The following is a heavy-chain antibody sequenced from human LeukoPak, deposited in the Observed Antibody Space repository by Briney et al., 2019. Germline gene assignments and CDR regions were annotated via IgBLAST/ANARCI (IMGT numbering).Heavy chain of an antibody. CDR2: INPNSGGT. D-gene: IGHD4-17*01. CDR1: GYTFTGYY. Sequence: GASVKVSCKASGYTFTGYYMHWVRQAPGQGLEWMGWINPNSGGTSYAQKFQGRVTMTTDTSTSTAYMELRSLRSDDTAMYYCARRGGKNYGDYLLYYYYMDVWGKGTTVTVSS. V-gene: IGHV1-2*02. J-gene: IGHJ6*03. CDR3: ARRGGKNYGDYLLYYYYMDV.